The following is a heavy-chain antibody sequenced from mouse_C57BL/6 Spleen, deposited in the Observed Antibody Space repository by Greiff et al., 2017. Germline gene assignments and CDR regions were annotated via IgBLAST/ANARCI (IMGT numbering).Heavy chain of an antibody. CDR3: ASYDYFDY. CDR2: IDPNSGGT. Sequence: QVQLQQPGAELVKPGASVKLSCKASGYTFTSYWMHWVKQRPGRGFEWIGRIDPNSGGTKYNQKFKDKATLTADKSSSTAYMQLSSLTSEDSAVYYCASYDYFDYWGQGTTLTVSS. D-gene: IGHD2-3*01. J-gene: IGHJ2*01. CDR1: GYTFTSYW. V-gene: IGHV1-62-3*01.